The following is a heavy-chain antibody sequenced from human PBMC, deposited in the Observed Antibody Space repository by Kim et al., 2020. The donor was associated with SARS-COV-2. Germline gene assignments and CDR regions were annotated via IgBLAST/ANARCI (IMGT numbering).Heavy chain of an antibody. Sequence: GGSLRLSCAASGFSFRSYGMHWVRQTPEKGLEWVAVMSHDGSDEYYRDSVKGRFTISRDNSKNILYLQMDSLRPEDTALYYCAKGAGEKWLFYENWWGQGTVVTVSS. CDR3: AKGAGEKWLFYENW. D-gene: IGHD5-12*01. CDR2: MSHDGSDE. J-gene: IGHJ4*02. V-gene: IGHV3-30*18. CDR1: GFSFRSYG.